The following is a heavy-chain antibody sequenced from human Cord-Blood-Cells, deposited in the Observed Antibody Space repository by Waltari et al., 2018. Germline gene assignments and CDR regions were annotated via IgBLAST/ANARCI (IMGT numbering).Heavy chain of an antibody. CDR1: GYTFTGYY. CDR2: FNPNGGGT. D-gene: IGHD6-13*01. Sequence: QVQLVQSGAEVKKPGASVKVSCKASGYTFTGYYMHWVRQAPGQGLEWMGWFNPNGGGTNYAQKFHGRVTMTRDTSISTAYMELSRLRSDDTAVYYCARGRGGYSSSWYIDYWGQGTLVTVSS. J-gene: IGHJ4*02. V-gene: IGHV1-2*02. CDR3: ARGRGGYSSSWYIDY.